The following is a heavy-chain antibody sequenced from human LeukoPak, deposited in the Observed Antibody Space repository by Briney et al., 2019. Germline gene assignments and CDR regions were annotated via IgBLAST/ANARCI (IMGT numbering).Heavy chain of an antibody. CDR3: ARESGVPADS. J-gene: IGHJ5*01. CDR1: GFTFSSYS. D-gene: IGHD2-2*01. Sequence: GGALRLSCAASGFTFSSYSMNGVRQAPGKGLEWVSSISSSSSYTYYADSVKGRFTISRDNAKNSLYLQMNSLTAEATAVYYCARESGVPADSWGPGTLVTVSS. CDR2: ISSSSSYT. V-gene: IGHV3-21*01.